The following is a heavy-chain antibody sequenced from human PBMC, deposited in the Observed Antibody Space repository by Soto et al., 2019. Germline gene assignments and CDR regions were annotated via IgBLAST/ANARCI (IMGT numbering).Heavy chain of an antibody. D-gene: IGHD1-26*01. V-gene: IGHV4-59*01. Sequence: PSETLSLTCTVSGVSISSSYWSWLRQSPGTGLEWIGYIYYTGTTNYNPSLKRRVTISLDTAKNQFSLNLNSLTTADTAVYFCAGGGNRYISTASGYGALDFWGQGTLVTVSS. CDR1: GVSISSSY. J-gene: IGHJ4*02. CDR2: IYYTGTT. CDR3: AGGGNRYISTASGYGALDF.